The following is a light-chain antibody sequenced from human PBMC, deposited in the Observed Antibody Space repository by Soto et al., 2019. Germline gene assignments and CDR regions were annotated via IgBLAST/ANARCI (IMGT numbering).Light chain of an antibody. CDR3: QQSYSATCT. CDR1: QNINTW. J-gene: IGKJ1*01. Sequence: DIQMTQSPSTLSASVGDRVTITCRASQNINTWLAWYQQKPGKAPKLLIYDASSLESGAPSRFSGSGSGTEFTLTISSLQPEDFAAYSCQQSYSATCTFGQGTKVDIK. V-gene: IGKV1-5*01. CDR2: DAS.